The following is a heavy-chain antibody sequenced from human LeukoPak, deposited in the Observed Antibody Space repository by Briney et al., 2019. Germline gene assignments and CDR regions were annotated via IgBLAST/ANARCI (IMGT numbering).Heavy chain of an antibody. CDR1: GGSIGSSSYY. Sequence: PSETLSLTCTVSGGSIGSSSYYWGWIRQPPGKGLEWIGSIYYSGSTYYNPSLKSRVTISVDTSKNQFSLKLSSVTAADTAVYYCARHFNLNWFDPWGQGTLVTVSS. J-gene: IGHJ5*02. V-gene: IGHV4-39*01. CDR2: IYYSGST. CDR3: ARHFNLNWFDP. D-gene: IGHD1-14*01.